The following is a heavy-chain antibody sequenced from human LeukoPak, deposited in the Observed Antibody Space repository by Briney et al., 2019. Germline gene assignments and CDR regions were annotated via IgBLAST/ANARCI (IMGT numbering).Heavy chain of an antibody. J-gene: IGHJ4*02. V-gene: IGHV3-21*01. CDR3: AKDWGYWVYYFDY. D-gene: IGHD2-8*02. CDR2: ISSSSSYI. CDR1: GFTFSSYS. Sequence: PGGSLRLSCAASGFTFSSYSMNWVRQAPGKGLEWVSSISSSSSYIYYADSVKGRFTISRDNAKNSLYLQMSSLRAEDTAVYYCAKDWGYWVYYFDYWGQGTLVTVSS.